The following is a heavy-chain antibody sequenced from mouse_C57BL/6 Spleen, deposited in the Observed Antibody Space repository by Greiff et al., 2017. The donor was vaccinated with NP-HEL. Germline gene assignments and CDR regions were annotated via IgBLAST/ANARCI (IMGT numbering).Heavy chain of an antibody. D-gene: IGHD4-1*01. CDR3: ARGTGTGPYYFDY. Sequence: EVKLVESEGGLVQPGSSMKLSCTASGFTFSDYYMAWVRQVPEKGLEWVANINYDGSSTYYLDSLKSRFIISRDNAKNILYLQMSSLKSEDTATYYCARGTGTGPYYFDYWGQGTTLTVSS. V-gene: IGHV5-16*01. J-gene: IGHJ2*01. CDR2: INYDGSST. CDR1: GFTFSDYY.